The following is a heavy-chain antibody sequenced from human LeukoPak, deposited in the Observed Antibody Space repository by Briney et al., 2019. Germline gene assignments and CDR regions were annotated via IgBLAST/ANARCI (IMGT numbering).Heavy chain of an antibody. D-gene: IGHD3-16*01. CDR2: ISASDGTT. CDR1: GYSFSIYG. CDR3: ARCGAAVITHFSH. J-gene: IGHJ4*02. V-gene: IGHV1-18*01. Sequence: ASVKVSCKASGYSFSIYGITWARQAPGQGLEYLGWISASDGTTNYAQKVQDRVTMTTDTSTSTAYLELRSLRSEDTAVYYCARCGAAVITHFSHWGQGTLVTVSS.